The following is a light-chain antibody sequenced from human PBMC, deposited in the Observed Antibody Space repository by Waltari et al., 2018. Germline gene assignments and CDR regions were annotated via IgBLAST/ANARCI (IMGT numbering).Light chain of an antibody. Sequence: EIVLTQSPGPLSLSPGERATLSCRASQSVSKYLAWYQQKPCQAPRLLIYDASTRATGIPDRFSGSGWGTDFSLTISRLEPEDFAVYYCQKYGTLPATFGQGTKVQMK. CDR3: QKYGTLPAT. V-gene: IGKV3-20*01. J-gene: IGKJ1*01. CDR1: QSVSKY. CDR2: DAS.